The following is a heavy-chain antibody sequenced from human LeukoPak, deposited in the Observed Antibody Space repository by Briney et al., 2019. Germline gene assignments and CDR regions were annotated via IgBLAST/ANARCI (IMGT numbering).Heavy chain of an antibody. CDR1: GGSISSYY. D-gene: IGHD1-7*01. CDR3: ARRNYEETIDY. CDR2: IYYSGST. J-gene: IGHJ4*02. V-gene: IGHV4-59*01. Sequence: PSETLSLSCTVSGGSISSYYWSWIRQPPGKGLEWIGYIYYSGSTNYNPSLKSRVTISVDTSKNQFSLKLSSVTAADTAVYYCARRNYEETIDYWGQGTLVTVSS.